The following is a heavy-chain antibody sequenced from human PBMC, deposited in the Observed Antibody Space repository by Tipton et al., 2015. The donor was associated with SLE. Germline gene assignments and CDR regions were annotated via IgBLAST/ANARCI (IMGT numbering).Heavy chain of an antibody. CDR2: IYYSGST. CDR3: ARDSGVVTSYYYYGMDV. Sequence: TLSLTCTVSGGSISSYYWSWIRQPPGKGLEWIGYIYYSGSTNYNPSLKSRVTISVDTSKNQFSLKLSSVTAADTAVYYCARDSGVVTSYYYYGMDVWGQGTTVTVSS. D-gene: IGHD3-3*01. CDR1: GGSISSYY. V-gene: IGHV4-59*01. J-gene: IGHJ6*02.